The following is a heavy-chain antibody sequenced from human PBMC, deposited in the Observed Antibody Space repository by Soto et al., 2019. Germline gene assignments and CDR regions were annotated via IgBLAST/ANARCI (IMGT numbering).Heavy chain of an antibody. CDR2: ISAYNGNT. Sequence: ASVKVSCKASGYTFTSDGISWVRQAPGQGLEWMGWISAYNGNTNYAQKLQGRVTMTTDTSTSTAYMELRSLRSDDTAVYYCARVERGGIAAAGTGYWGQGTLVTVSS. V-gene: IGHV1-18*04. D-gene: IGHD6-13*01. J-gene: IGHJ4*02. CDR3: ARVERGGIAAAGTGY. CDR1: GYTFTSDG.